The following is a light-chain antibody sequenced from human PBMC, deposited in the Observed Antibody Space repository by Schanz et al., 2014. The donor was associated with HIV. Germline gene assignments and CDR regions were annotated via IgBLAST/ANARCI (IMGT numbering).Light chain of an antibody. Sequence: QSVLTQPPSVSAAPGQKVTISCSGTIFNIGNNYVSWYQHLPGTAPKLLIYDSYERPSEIPDRFSGSKTGTSATLAIVGLQTGDEADYYCATWDRTLSAVVFGGGTKVTVL. CDR3: ATWDRTLSAVV. CDR1: IFNIGNNY. J-gene: IGLJ2*01. CDR2: DSY. V-gene: IGLV1-51*01.